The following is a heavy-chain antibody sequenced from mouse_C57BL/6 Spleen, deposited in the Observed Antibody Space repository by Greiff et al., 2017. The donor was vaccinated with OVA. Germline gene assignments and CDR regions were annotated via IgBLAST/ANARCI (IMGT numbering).Heavy chain of an antibody. CDR3: ARCHYGSSYWYFDV. D-gene: IGHD1-1*01. CDR2: IHPNSGST. J-gene: IGHJ1*03. V-gene: IGHV1-64*01. CDR1: GYTFTSYW. Sequence: VQLQQPGAELVKPGASVKLSCKASGYTFTSYWMHWVKQRPGQGLEWIGMIHPNSGSTNYNEKFKSKATLTVDKSSSTAYMQLSNLTSEDSAVYYCARCHYGSSYWYFDVWGTGTTVTVSS.